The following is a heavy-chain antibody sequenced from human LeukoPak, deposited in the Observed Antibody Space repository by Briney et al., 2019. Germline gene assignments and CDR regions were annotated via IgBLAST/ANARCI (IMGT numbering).Heavy chain of an antibody. CDR2: ISGSGDST. CDR3: AKDRLLNCRGDCYIFDY. D-gene: IGHD2-21*02. J-gene: IGHJ4*02. CDR1: GFTFDDYA. V-gene: IGHV3-23*01. Sequence: GGSLRLSCAASGFTFDDYAMHWVRQAPGKGLEWVSSISGSGDSTFYADSVKGRFSISRDNSKNTLYLQVNGLRTEDTAVYYCAKDRLLNCRGDCYIFDYWGQGTVVTVSS.